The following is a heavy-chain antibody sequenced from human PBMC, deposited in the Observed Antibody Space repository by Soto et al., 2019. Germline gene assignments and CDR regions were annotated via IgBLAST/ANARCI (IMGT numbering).Heavy chain of an antibody. CDR2: ISYDGSNK. D-gene: IGHD6-19*01. CDR1: GFTFSSYA. J-gene: IGHJ4*02. CDR3: ARDGRSGWYDY. V-gene: IGHV3-30-3*01. Sequence: GGSLRLSCAASGFTFSSYAMHWVRQAPGKGLEWVAVISYDGSNKYYADSVKGRFTISRDNSKNTLYLQMNSLRAEDTAVYYCARDGRSGWYDYWGQGTLVTVSS.